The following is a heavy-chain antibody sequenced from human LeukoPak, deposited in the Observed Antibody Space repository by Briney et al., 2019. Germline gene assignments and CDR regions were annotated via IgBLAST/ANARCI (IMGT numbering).Heavy chain of an antibody. Sequence: GGSLRLSCAASGFTFRKHYMSWIRQAPGRGPEWVAYIGASGSTIYYRDSVNGRFTISRDNAKNSLHLQMNSLRAEDTAVYCCAKYSSGWLYYFDYWGQGTLVTVSS. V-gene: IGHV3-11*01. D-gene: IGHD6-19*01. CDR1: GFTFRKHY. CDR2: IGASGSTI. CDR3: AKYSSGWLYYFDY. J-gene: IGHJ4*02.